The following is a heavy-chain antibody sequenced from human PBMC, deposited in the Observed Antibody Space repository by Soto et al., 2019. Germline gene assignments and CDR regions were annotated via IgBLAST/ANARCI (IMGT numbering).Heavy chain of an antibody. J-gene: IGHJ3*02. D-gene: IGHD6-13*01. CDR3: ASGSSWASNDAFDI. V-gene: IGHV1-8*01. Sequence: ASVKVSCQASGYTFTSYDINWVRQATGQGLEWMGRMNPHSGNTAYAQNFQGRVTMTRNTSISTAYMELSSLRSGDTAVYYCASGSSWASNDAFDIWGQGTMVTVSS. CDR2: MNPHSGNT. CDR1: GYTFTSYD.